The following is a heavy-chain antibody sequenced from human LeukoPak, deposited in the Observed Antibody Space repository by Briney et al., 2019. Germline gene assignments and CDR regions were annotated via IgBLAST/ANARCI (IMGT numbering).Heavy chain of an antibody. D-gene: IGHD3-10*01. CDR1: GFTVSNNY. Sequence: AGGSLRLSCAASGFTVSNNYMSWVRQAPGKGLEWVSIIYSGGTTYYADSVKGRFTISRDNSKNTLYLQMNSLRAEDTAVYYCARRLGGSGSYWHFDSWGQGTLVTVSS. CDR3: ARRLGGSGSYWHFDS. CDR2: IYSGGTT. V-gene: IGHV3-66*01. J-gene: IGHJ4*02.